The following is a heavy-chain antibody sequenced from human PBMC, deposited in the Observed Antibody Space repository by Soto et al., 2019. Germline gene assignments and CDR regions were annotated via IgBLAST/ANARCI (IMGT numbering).Heavy chain of an antibody. CDR3: ARDPIIAMVRGVINWFDP. CDR2: ISRSSSYI. CDR1: VFPFRSYS. Sequence: LRLSCAASVFPFRSYSMNWVRQAPGKGLEWVSSISRSSSYIYYADSVKGRFTISRDNAKNSLYLQMNSLRAEDTAVYYCARDPIIAMVRGVINWFDPWGQGTLVTVSS. D-gene: IGHD3-10*01. V-gene: IGHV3-21*01. J-gene: IGHJ5*02.